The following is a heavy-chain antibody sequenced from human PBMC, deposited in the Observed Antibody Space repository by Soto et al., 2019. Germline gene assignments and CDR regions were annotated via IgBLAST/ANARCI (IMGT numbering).Heavy chain of an antibody. V-gene: IGHV4-31*03. J-gene: IGHJ4*02. D-gene: IGHD1-1*01. CDR1: GGSISSGGYY. CDR3: ARGQWAPWNAPSTNIDY. CDR2: IYYSGST. Sequence: SETLSLTCTVSGGSISSGGYYWSWIRQHPGKGLEWIGYIYYSGSTYYNPSLKSRVTISVDTSKNQFSLKLSSVTAADTAVYYCARGQWAPWNAPSTNIDYWGQGTLVTVSS.